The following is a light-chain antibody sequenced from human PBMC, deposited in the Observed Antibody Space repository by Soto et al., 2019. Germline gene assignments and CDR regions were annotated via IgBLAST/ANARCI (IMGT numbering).Light chain of an antibody. CDR1: ESISNW. Sequence: DIQMTQCPSTLSASVGDRVIITCRASESISNWLAWYQQKPGKAPNLLIYKASSLRSGVPLRFSGSGSGTEFTLTINSLQPDDFATYYCQQYDTYWTFGQGTKVDIK. CDR3: QQYDTYWT. CDR2: KAS. V-gene: IGKV1-5*03. J-gene: IGKJ1*01.